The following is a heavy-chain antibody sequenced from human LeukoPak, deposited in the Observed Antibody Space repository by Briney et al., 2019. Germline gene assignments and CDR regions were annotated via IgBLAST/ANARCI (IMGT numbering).Heavy chain of an antibody. CDR3: ASSSEILAGYYSVVFAFDP. D-gene: IGHD3-9*01. V-gene: IGHV3-30*02. Sequence: GGSLRLSCAASGFTFSSYGMHWVRQAPGKGLEWVAYIQYDGSNEQYADSVKGRFSISRDSSKNILYLQMNSLRAEDTAVYYCASSSEILAGYYSVVFAFDPWGQGTLVTVSS. CDR2: IQYDGSNE. J-gene: IGHJ5*02. CDR1: GFTFSSYG.